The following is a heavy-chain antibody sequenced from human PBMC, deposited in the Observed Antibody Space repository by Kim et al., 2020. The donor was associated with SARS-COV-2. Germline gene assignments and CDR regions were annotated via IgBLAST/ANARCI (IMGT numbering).Heavy chain of an antibody. V-gene: IGHV4-61*02. CDR2: IYTSGST. D-gene: IGHD3-3*01. Sequence: SETLSLTCTVSGGSISSGSYYWSWIRQPAGKGLEWIGRIYTSGSTNYNPSLKSRVTISVDTSKNQFSLKLSSVTAADTAVYYCARDVPGFNWFDPWGQGTLVTVSS. CDR1: GGSISSGSYY. CDR3: ARDVPGFNWFDP. J-gene: IGHJ5*02.